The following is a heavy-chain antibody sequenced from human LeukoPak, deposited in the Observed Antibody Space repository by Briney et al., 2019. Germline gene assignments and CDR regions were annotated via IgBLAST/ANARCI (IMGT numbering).Heavy chain of an antibody. CDR2: ISSSGSTI. CDR3: ARGRSSGYAGTFDY. Sequence: PGGSLRLSCAASGFTFTNAWMSWVRQAPGKGLEWVSYISSSGSTIYYADSVKGRFTISRDNAKNSLYLQMNSLRAEDTAVYYCARGRSSGYAGTFDYWGQGTLVTVSS. J-gene: IGHJ4*02. D-gene: IGHD3-22*01. CDR1: GFTFTNAW. V-gene: IGHV3-11*04.